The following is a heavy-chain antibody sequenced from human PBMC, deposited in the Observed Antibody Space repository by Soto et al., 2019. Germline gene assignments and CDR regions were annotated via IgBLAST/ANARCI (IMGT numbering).Heavy chain of an antibody. CDR1: GGSISSGDYY. V-gene: IGHV4-30-4*01. D-gene: IGHD2-2*01. CDR2: IYYSGST. Sequence: SETLSLTCTVSGGSISSGDYYWSWIRQPPGKGLEWIGYIYYSGSTSYNASLKSRTSISADPSNNQFSLKLHSLTAADTAVYFCGTMPIVVEPAPMDVWGPGTSLTVSS. J-gene: IGHJ6*02. CDR3: GTMPIVVEPAPMDV.